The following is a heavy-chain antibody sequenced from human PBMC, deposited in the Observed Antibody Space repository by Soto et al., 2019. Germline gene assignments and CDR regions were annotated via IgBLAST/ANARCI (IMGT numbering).Heavy chain of an antibody. CDR2: ISAFNGNT. CDR1: GYTFTSHA. D-gene: IGHD2-2*01. Sequence: ASVKVSCKASGYTFTSHAITWVRQAPGQGLEWMGWISAFNGNTNYAQNLQGRVTMTTDTSTSTAYMELRSLRSDDTAVYYCASSSRYRSSASCPRMDVWGKGTTVTVSS. J-gene: IGHJ6*03. CDR3: ASSSRYRSSASCPRMDV. V-gene: IGHV1-18*01.